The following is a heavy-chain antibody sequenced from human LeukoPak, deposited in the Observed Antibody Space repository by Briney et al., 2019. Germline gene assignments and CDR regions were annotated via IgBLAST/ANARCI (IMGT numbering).Heavy chain of an antibody. CDR3: ARKENVYYYFDY. CDR1: GYSITSSSW. CDR2: IYHSGTT. D-gene: IGHD3-10*01. V-gene: IGHV4-28*01. J-gene: IGHJ4*02. Sequence: SDTLSLTCPVSGYSITSSSWWGWIRQPPGQGLEWIGYIYHSGTTYYNPSLQSRVTMSVDTSKNQFSLKLSSVTAVDTAVYYCARKENVYYYFDYWGQGTLVTVSS.